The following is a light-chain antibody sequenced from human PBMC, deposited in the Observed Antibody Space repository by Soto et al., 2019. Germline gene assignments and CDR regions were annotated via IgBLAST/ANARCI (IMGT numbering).Light chain of an antibody. J-gene: IGLJ1*01. Sequence: QSVLTQPASVSGSPGQSITIFCPGTSSDVGSYNLVSWYQQHPGKAPKLMIYEVSKRPSGVSNRFSGSKSGNTASLTISGLQAEDEADYYCCSYAGSSTPYVFGTGTKVTVL. V-gene: IGLV2-23*02. CDR2: EVS. CDR1: SSDVGSYNL. CDR3: CSYAGSSTPYV.